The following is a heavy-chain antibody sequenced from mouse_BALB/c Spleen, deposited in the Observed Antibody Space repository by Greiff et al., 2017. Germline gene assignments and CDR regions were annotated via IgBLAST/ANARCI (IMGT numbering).Heavy chain of an antibody. Sequence: DVKLVESGPGLVKPSQSLSLTCSVTGYSITSGYYWNWIRQFPGNKLEWMGYISYDGSNNYNPSLKNRISITRDTSKNQFFLKLNSVTTEDTATYYCAGQLGLQAYWGQGTLVTVSA. CDR1: GYSITSGYY. CDR2: ISYDGSN. D-gene: IGHD3-1*01. J-gene: IGHJ3*01. CDR3: AGQLGLQAY. V-gene: IGHV3-6*02.